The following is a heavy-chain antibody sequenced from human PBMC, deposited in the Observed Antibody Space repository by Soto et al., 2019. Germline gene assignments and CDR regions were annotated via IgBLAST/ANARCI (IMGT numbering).Heavy chain of an antibody. CDR2: IYYSGST. CDR3: ARDGNWRLDY. V-gene: IGHV4-59*12. CDR1: GGTISSYY. Sequence: PSEPLSLTCTVPGGTISSYYWSGIRQPPGKGLEWIGYIYYSGSTNYNPSLKSRVTISVDTSKNQFSLHLNSVTAEDTAVYYCARDGNWRLDYWGQGAPVTVSS. J-gene: IGHJ4*02. D-gene: IGHD1-1*01.